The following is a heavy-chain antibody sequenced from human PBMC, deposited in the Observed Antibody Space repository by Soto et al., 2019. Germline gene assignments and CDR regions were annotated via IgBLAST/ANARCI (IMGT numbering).Heavy chain of an antibody. Sequence: GESLKISCKGSGYSFTSYWISWVRQMPGKGLEWMGRIDPSDSYTNYSPSFQGHVTISADKSTSTAYLQWSSLRAEDTAVYYCARAPYSSSSFIDYWGQGTLVTVSS. CDR2: IDPSDSYT. CDR1: GYSFTSYW. J-gene: IGHJ4*02. V-gene: IGHV5-10-1*01. CDR3: ARAPYSSSSFIDY. D-gene: IGHD6-13*01.